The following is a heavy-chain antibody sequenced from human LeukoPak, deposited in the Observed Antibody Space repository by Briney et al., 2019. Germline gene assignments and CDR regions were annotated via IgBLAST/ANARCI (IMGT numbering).Heavy chain of an antibody. CDR3: ARVDGSCSGGSCHFDY. CDR1: GYTFNSYY. D-gene: IGHD2-15*01. J-gene: IGHJ4*02. CDR2: INPSGGST. V-gene: IGHV1-46*02. Sequence: ASVKVSCKASGYTFNSYYMHWVRQAPGQGLEWMGIINPSGGSTSYAQKFQGRVTMTRDTSTSTVYMELSSLRSEDTAVYYCARVDGSCSGGSCHFDYWGQGTLVTVSS.